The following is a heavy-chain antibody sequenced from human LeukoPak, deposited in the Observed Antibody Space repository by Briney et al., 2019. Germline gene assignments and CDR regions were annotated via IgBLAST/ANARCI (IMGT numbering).Heavy chain of an antibody. CDR3: ARGGGYNYASYFYGMDV. CDR1: GFTFSSYA. D-gene: IGHD5-24*01. V-gene: IGHV3-30-3*01. CDR2: ISYDASNK. J-gene: IGHJ6*02. Sequence: GGSLRLSCAASGFTFSSYAMSWVRQAPGKGLEWVAVISYDASNKYYADSVKGRFTISRDNSKNTLYLQMNSLRAEDTAVYYCARGGGYNYASYFYGMDVWGQGTTVTVSS.